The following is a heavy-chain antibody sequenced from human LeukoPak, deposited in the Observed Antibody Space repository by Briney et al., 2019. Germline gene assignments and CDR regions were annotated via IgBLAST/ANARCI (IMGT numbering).Heavy chain of an antibody. D-gene: IGHD1-26*01. V-gene: IGHV3-23*01. CDR1: GFTFDNYR. J-gene: IGHJ4*02. Sequence: GGSLRLSCTASGFTFDNYRMSWVRQAPGKGLEWVSTVNADGGNTYYADSVKGRFTISRDNSKSTLILQMNSLRVEDTALYYCTKRVKYGGTWDHFADWGQGTLVTVSS. CDR2: VNADGGNT. CDR3: TKRVKYGGTWDHFAD.